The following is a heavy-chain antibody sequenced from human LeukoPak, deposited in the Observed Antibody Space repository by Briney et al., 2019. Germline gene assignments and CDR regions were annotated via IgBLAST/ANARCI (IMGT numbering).Heavy chain of an antibody. CDR1: GYSISNGYY. J-gene: IGHJ6*02. Sequence: SETLSLTCSVSGYSISNGYYWGWIRQPPGKGLEWIGSIYQSGTTSYNPSLKSRVTISVDTSKNQFSLKLSSVTAADTAVYYCARAIADSSSWYYYYYGMDVWGQGTTVTVSS. D-gene: IGHD6-13*01. CDR2: IYQSGTT. V-gene: IGHV4-38-2*02. CDR3: ARAIADSSSWYYYYYGMDV.